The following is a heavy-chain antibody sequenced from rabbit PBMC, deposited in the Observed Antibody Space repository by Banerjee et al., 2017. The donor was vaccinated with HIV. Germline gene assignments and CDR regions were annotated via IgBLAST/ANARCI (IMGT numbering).Heavy chain of an antibody. D-gene: IGHD4-2*01. Sequence: QEQLVESGGGLVQPGGSLKLSCKASGFDFSSYGVSWVRQATGKGLEWIGCIYAGKGSTDYASWVNGRFSISRENTQNTVFLQMTSLTAADTATYFCARGAYAGFGGADYDYYFNLWGQGTLVTVS. CDR1: GFDFSSYG. J-gene: IGHJ4*01. CDR3: ARGAYAGFGGADYDYYFNL. CDR2: IYAGKGST. V-gene: IGHV1S47*01.